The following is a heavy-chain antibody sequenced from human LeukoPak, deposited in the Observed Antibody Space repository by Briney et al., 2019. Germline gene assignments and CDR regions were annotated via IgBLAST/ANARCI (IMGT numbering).Heavy chain of an antibody. Sequence: PGGSLRLSCAASGFTFSSYAMHWVRQAPGKGLESISAISSNGGSTYYANSAKGRFSISRDNSKNTLYLQMGSLRAEDMAVYYCAKDQRSIAVAGRGFDIWGQGTMVTVSS. CDR1: GFTFSSYA. CDR3: AKDQRSIAVAGRGFDI. V-gene: IGHV3-64*01. CDR2: ISSNGGST. D-gene: IGHD6-19*01. J-gene: IGHJ3*02.